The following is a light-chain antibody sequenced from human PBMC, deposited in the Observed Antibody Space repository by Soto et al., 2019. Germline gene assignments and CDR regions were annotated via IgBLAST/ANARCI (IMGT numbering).Light chain of an antibody. CDR3: QQSYSTPYT. CDR2: AAS. Sequence: DIQMTQSPSSLSASVGDRVTITCRASQSISSYLNWYQQKPGKAPKHLIYAASSLQSGDPSRFSGSGSRTHVTLTISSLQPEDFATYYCQQSYSTPYTFGLGTKLEIK. J-gene: IGKJ2*01. CDR1: QSISSY. V-gene: IGKV1-39*01.